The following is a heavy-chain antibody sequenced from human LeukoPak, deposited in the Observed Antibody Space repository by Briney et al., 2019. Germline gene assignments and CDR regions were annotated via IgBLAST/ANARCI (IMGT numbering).Heavy chain of an antibody. V-gene: IGHV1-18*01. Sequence: ASVKVSCKASGYTFTSYGISWVRQAPGQGLEWMGWISAYNGNTNYAQKLQGRVTMTTDTSTSTAYMELRSLRSDDTAVYYCARDEADYDFSSGYYSHWFDPWGQGTLVTVSS. D-gene: IGHD3-3*01. CDR3: ARDEADYDFSSGYYSHWFDP. CDR2: ISAYNGNT. J-gene: IGHJ5*02. CDR1: GYTFTSYG.